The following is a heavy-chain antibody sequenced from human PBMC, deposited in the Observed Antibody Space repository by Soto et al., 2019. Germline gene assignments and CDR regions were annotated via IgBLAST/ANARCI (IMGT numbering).Heavy chain of an antibody. CDR1: GGTFSSYA. CDR2: IIPIFGTA. V-gene: IGHV1-69*13. J-gene: IGHJ4*02. CDR3: ASLRIIRGDLTY. D-gene: IGHD3-10*01. Sequence: GASVKVSCKASGGTFSSYAISWVRQAPGQGLEWMGGIIPIFGTANYAQKFQGRVTITADESTSTAYMELSSLRSEDTAVYYCASLRIIRGDLTYWGQGTLVTVSS.